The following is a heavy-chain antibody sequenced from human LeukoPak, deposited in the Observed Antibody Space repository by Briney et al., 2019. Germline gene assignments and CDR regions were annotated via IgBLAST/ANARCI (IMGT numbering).Heavy chain of an antibody. CDR1: GYTFTSYY. CDR3: AREGNYGSGRGMDV. D-gene: IGHD3-10*01. CDR2: FNPSGGST. V-gene: IGHV1-46*01. J-gene: IGHJ6*02. Sequence: ASVKVSCKASGYTFTSYYMHWVRQAPGQGLEWMGIFNPSGGSTSYAQKFQGRVTMTRDTSTSKVYMELSSMRSEDKDVYYCAREGNYGSGRGMDVWGQGTTVTASS.